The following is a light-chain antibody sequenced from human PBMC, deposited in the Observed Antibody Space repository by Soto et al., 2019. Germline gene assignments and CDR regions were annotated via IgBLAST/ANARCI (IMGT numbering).Light chain of an antibody. Sequence: EIILTQSPATLSLSPGDRATLSCRASQSVSHYLAWYQQKPGQAPRLLIYDVSNRATGIPARFSGSGSGTAFTLTISSLEPEDFAVYFCRQRSERPRCTFGQGTKLEIK. CDR2: DVS. J-gene: IGKJ2*02. CDR1: QSVSHY. CDR3: RQRSERPRCT. V-gene: IGKV3-11*01.